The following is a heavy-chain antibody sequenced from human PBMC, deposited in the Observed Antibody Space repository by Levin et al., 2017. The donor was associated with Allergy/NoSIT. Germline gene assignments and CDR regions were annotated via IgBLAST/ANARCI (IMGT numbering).Heavy chain of an antibody. CDR1: GYTFTSYD. V-gene: IGHV1-8*01. Sequence: GESLKISCKASGYTFTSYDINWVRQATGQGLEWMGWMNPNSGNTGYAQKFQGRVTMTRNTSISTAYMELSSLRSEDTAVYYCARVYYYDSSGYSNWFDPWGQGTLVTVSS. CDR2: MNPNSGNT. J-gene: IGHJ5*02. D-gene: IGHD3-22*01. CDR3: ARVYYYDSSGYSNWFDP.